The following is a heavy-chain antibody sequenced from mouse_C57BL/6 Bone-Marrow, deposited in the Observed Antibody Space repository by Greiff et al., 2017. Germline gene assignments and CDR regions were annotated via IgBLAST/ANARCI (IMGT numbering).Heavy chain of an antibody. V-gene: IGHV1-64*01. CDR2: IHPNSGST. CDR1: GYTFTSYW. CDR3: ARAFYGSSYDYAMDY. J-gene: IGHJ4*01. D-gene: IGHD1-1*01. Sequence: QVQLQQSGAELVKPGASVKLSCKASGYTFTSYWMHWVKQRPGQGLEWIGMIHPNSGSTNYNEKFKSKATLTVDKSSSTAYMQLSSLTSEDSAVYYWARAFYGSSYDYAMDYWGQGTSVTVSS.